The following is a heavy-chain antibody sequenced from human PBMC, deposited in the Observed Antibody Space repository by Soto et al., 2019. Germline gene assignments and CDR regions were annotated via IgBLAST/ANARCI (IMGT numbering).Heavy chain of an antibody. CDR1: GGTFSSYA. Sequence: ASVKVSWKASGGTFSSYAISWLRQAPGRGLEWMGGIIPIFGTANYAQKFQGRVTIAADEYTRTAYMELSSLRYEDTAGYYCERVDTRVGIAARGGVVYYYYGMDVWG. D-gene: IGHD6-6*01. CDR3: ERVDTRVGIAARGGVVYYYYGMDV. CDR2: IIPIFGTA. J-gene: IGHJ6*02. V-gene: IGHV1-69*13.